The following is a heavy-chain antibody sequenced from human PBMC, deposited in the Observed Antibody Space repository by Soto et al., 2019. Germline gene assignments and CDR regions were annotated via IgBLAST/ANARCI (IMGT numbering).Heavy chain of an antibody. Sequence: GESLKISCKGSGYSFTSYWIGWVRQMPGKGLEWMGRIDPSDSYTNYSPSFQGHVTISADKSISTAYLQWSSLKASDTAMYYCARPQYYYDSSGHYGFNGMDVWGQGTTVTVS. J-gene: IGHJ6*02. CDR3: ARPQYYYDSSGHYGFNGMDV. D-gene: IGHD3-22*01. CDR1: GYSFTSYW. CDR2: IDPSDSYT. V-gene: IGHV5-10-1*01.